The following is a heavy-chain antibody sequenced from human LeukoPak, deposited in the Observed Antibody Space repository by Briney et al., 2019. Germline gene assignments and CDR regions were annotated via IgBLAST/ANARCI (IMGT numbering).Heavy chain of an antibody. V-gene: IGHV4-59*08. J-gene: IGHJ3*02. CDR1: GGSIGSYY. D-gene: IGHD3-22*01. CDR2: IYHSGST. CDR3: ARHGDLRAGSGYFLWSAFDI. Sequence: PSETLSLTCTVSGGSIGSYYWSWIRQPPRKGLEWIGQIYHSGSTNYNPSLKSRVTISVDTSKNQFSLKLSSATAADTAVYYCARHGDLRAGSGYFLWSAFDIWGHGTLVTVSS.